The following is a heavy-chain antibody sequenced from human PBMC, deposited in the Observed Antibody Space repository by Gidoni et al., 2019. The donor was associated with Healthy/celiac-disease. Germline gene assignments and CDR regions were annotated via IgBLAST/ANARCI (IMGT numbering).Heavy chain of an antibody. V-gene: IGHV1-2*04. J-gene: IGHJ5*02. D-gene: IGHD6-19*01. CDR3: ARGFRYSSGWYNWFDP. CDR1: GYTFTGYY. Sequence: QVQLVQSGAEVKKPGASVKVSCKASGYTFTGYYMHWVRQAPGQGLEWMGWINPNSGGTNYAQKFQGWVTMTRDTSISTAYMELSRLRSDDTAVYYCARGFRYSSGWYNWFDPWGQGTLVTVSS. CDR2: INPNSGGT.